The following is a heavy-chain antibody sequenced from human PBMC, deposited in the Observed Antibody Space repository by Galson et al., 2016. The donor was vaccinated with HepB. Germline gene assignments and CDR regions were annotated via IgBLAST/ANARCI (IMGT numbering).Heavy chain of an antibody. CDR1: GFSLTTSGMG. J-gene: IGHJ6*02. V-gene: IGHV2-70*01. CDR3: ARIRYTNTWYSYYYGMDV. Sequence: PALVKPTQTLTLTCTFSGFSLTTSGMGVIWIRQPPGKALEWLSLIDGGGDKYYSISLKTRLTISKDTSKNQVVLTMTNMDPVDTGTYYCARIRYTNTWYSYYYGMDVWGQGTAVTVSS. CDR2: IDGGGDK. D-gene: IGHD6-13*01.